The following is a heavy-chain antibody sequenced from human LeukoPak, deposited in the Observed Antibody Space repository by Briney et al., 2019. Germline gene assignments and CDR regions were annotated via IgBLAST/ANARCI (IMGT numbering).Heavy chain of an antibody. CDR3: AKDGSVMVNPTYYFDH. D-gene: IGHD3-22*01. CDR2: IWYDGSKK. CDR1: GFSFSSYG. J-gene: IGHJ1*01. V-gene: IGHV3-30*02. Sequence: GGSLRLSCAASGFSFSSYGMHWVRQAPGKGLEWVAVIWYDGSKKYYVDSVKGRFIISRDNSRNTLYLQMNSLRAEDTAVYYCAKDGSVMVNPTYYFDHWGQGVLVTVSS.